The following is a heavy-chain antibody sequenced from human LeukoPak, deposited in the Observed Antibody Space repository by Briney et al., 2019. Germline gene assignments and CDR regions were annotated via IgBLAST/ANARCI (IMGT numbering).Heavy chain of an antibody. CDR2: IYHSGST. V-gene: IGHV4-38-2*02. D-gene: IGHD3-10*01. CDR1: GYSISSGYY. J-gene: IGHJ4*02. CDR3: ARVVSDYYGSGRRGTGLYYFDY. Sequence: SETLSLTCTVSGYSISSGYYWGWIRQPPGKGLEWIGSIYHSGSTYYNPSLKSRVTISVDTSKNQFSLKLSSVTAADTAVYYCARVVSDYYGSGRRGTGLYYFDYWGQGTLVTVSS.